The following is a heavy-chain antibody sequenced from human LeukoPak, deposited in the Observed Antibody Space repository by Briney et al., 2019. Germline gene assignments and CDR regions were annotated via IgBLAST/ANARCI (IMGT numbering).Heavy chain of an antibody. J-gene: IGHJ4*02. CDR1: GYTFTGYY. CDR3: ARGGGSGSYYNSWFDY. V-gene: IGHV1-18*04. Sequence: ASVKVSCKASGYTFTGYYMHWVRQAPGQGLEWMGWISAYNGNTNYAQKLQGRVTMTTDTSTSTAYMELRSLRSDDTAVYYCARGGGSGSYYNSWFDYWGQGTLVTVSS. D-gene: IGHD3-10*01. CDR2: ISAYNGNT.